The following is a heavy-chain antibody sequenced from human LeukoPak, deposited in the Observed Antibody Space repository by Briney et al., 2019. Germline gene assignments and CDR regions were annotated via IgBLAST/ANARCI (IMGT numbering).Heavy chain of an antibody. Sequence: PSETLAPTFTVSGGSISSSSYNWGWIRQPPGKGLEWIGSIYYSGSTYYNPSLKSRVTISVDTSKNQFSLKLSSVTAADTAVYYCARHGSYSSGWYPKHFDLGGKDNLVTVSS. CDR1: GGSISSSSYN. CDR3: ARHGSYSSGWYPKHFDL. V-gene: IGHV4-39*01. J-gene: IGHJ1*01. CDR2: IYYSGST. D-gene: IGHD6-19*01.